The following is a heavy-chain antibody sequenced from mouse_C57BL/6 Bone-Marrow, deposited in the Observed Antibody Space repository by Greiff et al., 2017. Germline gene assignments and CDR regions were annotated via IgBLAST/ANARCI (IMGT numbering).Heavy chain of an antibody. CDR2: ISDGGSYT. CDR3: AREGIYNYPYYFDY. V-gene: IGHV5-4*01. Sequence: EVKVVESGGGLVKPGGSLKLSCAASGFTFSSYAMSWVRQTPEKRLEWVATISDGGSYTYYPDNVKGRFTISRDNAKNNLYLQMSHLKSEDTAMYYCAREGIYNYPYYFDYWGQGTTLTVSS. D-gene: IGHD1-3*01. J-gene: IGHJ2*01. CDR1: GFTFSSYA.